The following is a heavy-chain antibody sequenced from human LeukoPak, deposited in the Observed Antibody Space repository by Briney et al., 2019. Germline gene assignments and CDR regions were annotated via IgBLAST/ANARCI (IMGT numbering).Heavy chain of an antibody. V-gene: IGHV1-18*01. Sequence: ASVKVSCKASGYTFTSYGISWVRQAPGQGLEWMGWISAYNGNTNYAQKLQGRVTMTTDTSTSTAYMELRSLRSDDTAVYYCARDWSIAVAGTCYLDYWGQGTLVTVSS. J-gene: IGHJ4*02. CDR2: ISAYNGNT. CDR1: GYTFTSYG. D-gene: IGHD6-19*01. CDR3: ARDWSIAVAGTCYLDY.